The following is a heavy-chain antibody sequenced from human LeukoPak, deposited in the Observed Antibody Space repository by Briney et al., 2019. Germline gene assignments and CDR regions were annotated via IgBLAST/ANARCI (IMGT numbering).Heavy chain of an antibody. V-gene: IGHV3-48*01. CDR2: IGIDSGNT. J-gene: IGHJ4*02. D-gene: IGHD5-24*01. CDR1: GFTFSRYW. Sequence: GGSLRLSCAASGFTFSRYWMFWVRQAPGKGLEWISYIGIDSGNTNYADSVKGRFTISGDKAKNSLYLQMNSLRVEDTAVYYCARDYKYAFDNWGQGTLVTVSS. CDR3: ARDYKYAFDN.